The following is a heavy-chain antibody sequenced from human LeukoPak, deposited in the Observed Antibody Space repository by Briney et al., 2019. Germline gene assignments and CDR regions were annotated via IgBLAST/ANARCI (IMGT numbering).Heavy chain of an antibody. D-gene: IGHD2-21*02. CDR1: GFTLSSYS. CDR3: ARYVVVTASLDY. J-gene: IGHJ4*02. CDR2: ISDSSSTK. Sequence: GGSLRLSCAASGFTLSSYSMNWVRQAPGKGLEWVSYISDSSSTKYYADSVKGRFTISRDNAKNSLYLQMNSLRAEDTAVYYCARYVVVTASLDYWGQGTLVTVSS. V-gene: IGHV3-48*01.